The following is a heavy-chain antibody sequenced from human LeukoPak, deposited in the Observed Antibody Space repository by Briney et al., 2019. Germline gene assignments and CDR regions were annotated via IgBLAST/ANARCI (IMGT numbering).Heavy chain of an antibody. CDR2: IKSKTDGGTT. Sequence: GGSLRLSCAASGFTFSNAWMSWVRQAPGKGLEWVGRIKSKTDGGTTDYAAPVKGRFTISRDDSKNTLYLQMNSLKTEDTAVYYCTCNLGITMVRGVIAFRYYGMDVWGQGTTVTVSS. CDR1: GFTFSNAW. V-gene: IGHV3-15*01. D-gene: IGHD3-10*01. J-gene: IGHJ6*02. CDR3: TCNLGITMVRGVIAFRYYGMDV.